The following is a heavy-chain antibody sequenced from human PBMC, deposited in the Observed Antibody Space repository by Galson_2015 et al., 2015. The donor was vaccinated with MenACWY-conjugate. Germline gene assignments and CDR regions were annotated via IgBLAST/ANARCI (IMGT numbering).Heavy chain of an antibody. Sequence: SLRLSCAASGFIFNTYWMHWVRQAPGKGLVWVSRINPRGSSTTYADSVKGRFTISRDNSKNTLFLQMDSLRAEDTALYYCARALMYIAPTDAFDIWGRGTIVTVSS. CDR2: INPRGSST. V-gene: IGHV3-74*01. CDR1: GFIFNTYW. CDR3: ARALMYIAPTDAFDI. D-gene: IGHD1-14*01. J-gene: IGHJ3*02.